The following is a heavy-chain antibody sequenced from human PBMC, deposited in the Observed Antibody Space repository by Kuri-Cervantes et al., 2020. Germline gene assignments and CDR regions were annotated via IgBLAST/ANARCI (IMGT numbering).Heavy chain of an antibody. CDR2: INAGNGNT. D-gene: IGHD6-13*01. V-gene: IGHV1-3*01. CDR1: GYTFTTYA. J-gene: IGHJ5*02. Sequence: ASVKVSCKASGYTFTTYAMHWVRQAPGQRLEWMGWINAGNGNTKYSQKFQGRVTITRDTSASTAYMELSSLRSEDTAVYYCARGVSFEAAGPWGQGTLVTVSS. CDR3: ARGVSFEAAGP.